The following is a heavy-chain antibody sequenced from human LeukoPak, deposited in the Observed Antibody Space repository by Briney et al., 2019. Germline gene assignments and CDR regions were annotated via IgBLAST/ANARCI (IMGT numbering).Heavy chain of an antibody. V-gene: IGHV1-69*04. CDR2: IIPILGIA. D-gene: IGHD3-10*01. CDR1: GGTFSSYA. J-gene: IGHJ6*02. CDR3: ARERITMVRGDPYYYYGMDV. Sequence: ASVKVSCKASGGTFSSYAISWVRQAPGQGLEWMGRIIPILGIANYAQKFQGRVTITADKSTSTAYMELSSLRSEDTAVYYCARERITMVRGDPYYYYGMDVWGQGTTVTVSS.